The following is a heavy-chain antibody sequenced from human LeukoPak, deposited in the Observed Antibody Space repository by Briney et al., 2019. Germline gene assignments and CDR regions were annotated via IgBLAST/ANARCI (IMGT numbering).Heavy chain of an antibody. CDR2: IYSGGST. V-gene: IGHV3-53*01. Sequence: PGGSLRLSCAASGFTVSSNYMSWVRQAPGKGLEWVSVIYSGGSTYYADSVKGRFTISRDNSKNTLYLQVNSLRAEDTAVYYCARGSNPRAFYYYYGMDVWGQGTTVTVSS. CDR1: GFTVSSNY. CDR3: ARGSNPRAFYYYYGMDV. J-gene: IGHJ6*02.